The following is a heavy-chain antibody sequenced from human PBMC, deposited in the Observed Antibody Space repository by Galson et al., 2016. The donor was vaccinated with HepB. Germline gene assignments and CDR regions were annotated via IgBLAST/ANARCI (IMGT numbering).Heavy chain of an antibody. CDR3: ANSWGGDPIDY. CDR2: ISRSGDST. D-gene: IGHD2-21*02. Sequence: SLRLSCAASGFTFSNYGMTWVRQAPGKGLEVVSSISRSGDSTDYADSVKGRFTISSDNSKNTLYLQMNSLRAEDTAVYYCANSWGGDPIDYCGQGILVTVSS. V-gene: IGHV3-23*01. CDR1: GFTFSNYG. J-gene: IGHJ4*02.